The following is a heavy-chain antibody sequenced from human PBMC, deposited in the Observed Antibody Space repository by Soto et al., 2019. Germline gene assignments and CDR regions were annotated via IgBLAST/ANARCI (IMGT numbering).Heavy chain of an antibody. V-gene: IGHV4-4*02. CDR3: ALDSSSSHGGLYYYAMDV. CDR1: GGSISSSNW. Sequence: QVQLQESGPGLVKPSGTLSLTCAVSGGSISSSNWWSWVRQPPGKGLEWIGKIYHSVSTNYNPSLKRRVTISVDKSKNQFSLKLSSVTAADTAVYYCALDSSSSHGGLYYYAMDVWGQGTTVTVSS. J-gene: IGHJ6*02. CDR2: IYHSVST. D-gene: IGHD6-6*01.